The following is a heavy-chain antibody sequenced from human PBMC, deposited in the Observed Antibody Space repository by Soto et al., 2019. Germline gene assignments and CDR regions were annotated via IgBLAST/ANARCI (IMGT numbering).Heavy chain of an antibody. CDR3: ARDLVSSASEYYFDY. J-gene: IGHJ4*02. CDR1: GYTFTGYY. Sequence: GPSVKVSCKASGYTFTGYYMHWVRQAPGQGLEWMGWINPNSGGTNYAQKFQGRVTMTRDTSISTAYMELSRLRSDDTAVYYCARDLVSSASEYYFDYWGQGTLVTVSS. V-gene: IGHV1-2*02. D-gene: IGHD3-10*01. CDR2: INPNSGGT.